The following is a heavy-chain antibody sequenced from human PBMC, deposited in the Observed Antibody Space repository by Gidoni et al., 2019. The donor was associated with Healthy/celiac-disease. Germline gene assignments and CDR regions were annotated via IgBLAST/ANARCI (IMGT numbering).Heavy chain of an antibody. CDR2: IYNSGST. CDR1: GYSISSGYY. J-gene: IGHJ4*02. CDR3: ARALTLSLYYYDSSGYFDY. V-gene: IGHV4-38-2*01. Sequence: QVQLQESGPGLVKPSGTLSLTCAVSGYSISSGYYWGWIRQPPGKGLEWIGSIYNSGSTYYNPSLKSRVTISVDTSKNQFSLKLSSVTAADTAVYYCARALTLSLYYYDSSGYFDYWGQGTLVTVSS. D-gene: IGHD3-22*01.